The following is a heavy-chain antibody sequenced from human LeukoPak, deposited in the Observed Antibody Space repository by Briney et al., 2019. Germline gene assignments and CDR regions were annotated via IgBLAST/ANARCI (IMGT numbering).Heavy chain of an antibody. V-gene: IGHV4-38-2*02. J-gene: IGHJ4*02. CDR2: IYHSGTT. D-gene: IGHD6-19*01. Sequence: PSETLSLTCTVSGYSISSGYYWGWIRQSPGKGLEWIGEIYHSGTTNYNPSLKSRVTISVDKSKNQFSLRLSSVTAADTAVYHCTREHGWYYFDYWGQGTLVTVSS. CDR1: GYSISSGYY. CDR3: TREHGWYYFDY.